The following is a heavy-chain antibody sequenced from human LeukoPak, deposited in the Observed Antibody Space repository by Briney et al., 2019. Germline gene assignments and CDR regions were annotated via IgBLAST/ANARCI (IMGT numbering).Heavy chain of an antibody. J-gene: IGHJ4*02. D-gene: IGHD2-21*02. CDR1: GYTFSGHY. CDR3: ARGAHIVVVTAIPLDY. CDR2: INPNSGGT. Sequence: ASVKVSCKASGYTFSGHYMHWVRQAPGQGLEWMGWINPNSGGTNYAQKFQGRVTMTRDTSISTAYMELSRLRSDDTAVYYCARGAHIVVVTAIPLDYWGQGTLVTVSS. V-gene: IGHV1-2*02.